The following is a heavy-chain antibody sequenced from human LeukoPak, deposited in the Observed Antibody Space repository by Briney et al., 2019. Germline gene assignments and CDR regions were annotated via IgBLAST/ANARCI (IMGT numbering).Heavy chain of an antibody. CDR2: INGDGSGT. V-gene: IGHV3-74*01. CDR3: GNLD. J-gene: IGHJ4*02. Sequence: GGSLRLSCAASEFTFWMHWVRQAPGKGLVWVSQINGDGSGTSYADSVKGRFTISRDNAKNTLYLQMNSLRAEDTAVYYCGNLDWGQGTLVTVSS. CDR1: EFTFW.